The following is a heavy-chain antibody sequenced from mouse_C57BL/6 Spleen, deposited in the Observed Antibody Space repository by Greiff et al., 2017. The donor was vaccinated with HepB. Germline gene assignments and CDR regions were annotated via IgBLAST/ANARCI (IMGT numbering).Heavy chain of an antibody. V-gene: IGHV1-42*01. CDR1: GYSFTGYY. CDR2: INPRTGGT. CDR3: ARDSSGYGFAY. D-gene: IGHD3-2*02. J-gene: IGHJ3*01. Sequence: VQLTESGPELVKPGASVKISCKASGYSFTGYYMNWVKQSPEKSLEWIGEINPRTGGTTYNQKFKAKATLTVDKSSSTAYMQLKSLTSEDSAVYYCARDSSGYGFAYWGQGTLVTVSA.